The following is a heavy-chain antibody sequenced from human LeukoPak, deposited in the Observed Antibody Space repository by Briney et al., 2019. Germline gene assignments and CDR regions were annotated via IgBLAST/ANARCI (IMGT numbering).Heavy chain of an antibody. Sequence: ASVKVSCKASGYTFSSYGINWVRQATGQGLEWMGIIYPGDSDTRYSPSFQGQVTISADKSISTAYLQWSSLKASDTAMYYCARRRTDYYDSSGYWDYWGQGTLVTVSS. CDR1: GYTFSSYG. CDR3: ARRRTDYYDSSGYWDY. V-gene: IGHV5-51*01. J-gene: IGHJ4*02. D-gene: IGHD3-22*01. CDR2: IYPGDSDT.